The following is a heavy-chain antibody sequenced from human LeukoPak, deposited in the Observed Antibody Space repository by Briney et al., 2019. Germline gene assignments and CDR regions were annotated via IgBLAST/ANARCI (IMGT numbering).Heavy chain of an antibody. J-gene: IGHJ4*02. V-gene: IGHV4-61*02. CDR3: ASRIYGDYTYDY. D-gene: IGHD4-17*01. Sequence: SETLSLTCTVSGGSISSGSYYWSWIRQPAGKGLEWIGRIYTSGSTNYNPSLKSRVTISVDTSKNQFSLKLSSVTAADTAVYYCASRIYGDYTYDYWGQGTLVTVSS. CDR1: GGSISSGSYY. CDR2: IYTSGST.